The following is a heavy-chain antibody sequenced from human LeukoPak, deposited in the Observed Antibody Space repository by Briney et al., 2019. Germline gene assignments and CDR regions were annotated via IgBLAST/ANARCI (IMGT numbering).Heavy chain of an antibody. CDR2: MNPNSGNT. D-gene: IGHD3-3*01. J-gene: IGHJ6*03. CDR1: GYTFTSYD. Sequence: ASVKVSCKASGYTFTSYDINWVRQATGQGLEWMGWMNPNSGNTGYAQKFQGRVTMTRNTSISTAYMELGSLRSEDTAVYCCARDRDDFWSGYYYYYYMDVWGKGTTVTVSS. V-gene: IGHV1-8*01. CDR3: ARDRDDFWSGYYYYYYMDV.